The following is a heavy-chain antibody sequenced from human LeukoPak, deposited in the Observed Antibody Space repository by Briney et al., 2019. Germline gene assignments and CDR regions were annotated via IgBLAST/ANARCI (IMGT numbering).Heavy chain of an antibody. CDR3: AKEPRIVVVPAANDY. CDR1: GFTLSSYA. Sequence: GGSLRLSCAASGFTLSSYAMHWVRQAPGKGLEWVAAISYDGSNKYYADSVKGRFTISRDNSKNTLYLQMNSLRAEDTAVYYCAKEPRIVVVPAANDYWGQGTLVTVSS. D-gene: IGHD2-2*01. CDR2: ISYDGSNK. J-gene: IGHJ4*02. V-gene: IGHV3-30-3*01.